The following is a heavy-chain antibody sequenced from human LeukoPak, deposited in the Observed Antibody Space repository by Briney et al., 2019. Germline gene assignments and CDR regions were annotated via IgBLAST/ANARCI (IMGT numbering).Heavy chain of an antibody. CDR3: ARGLRALVRYFDWPLGGYYYYMDV. CDR1: GYTFTSYD. J-gene: IGHJ6*03. CDR2: MNPNSGNT. V-gene: IGHV1-8*01. D-gene: IGHD3-9*01. Sequence: GASVKVSCKASGYTFTSYDINWVRQATGQGLEWMGWMNPNSGNTGYAQKFQGRVTMTRNTSISTAYMELSSLRSGDTAVYYCARGLRALVRYFDWPLGGYYYYMDVWGKGTTVTISS.